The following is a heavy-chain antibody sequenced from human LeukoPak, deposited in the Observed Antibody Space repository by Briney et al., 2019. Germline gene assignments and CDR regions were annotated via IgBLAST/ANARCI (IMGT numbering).Heavy chain of an antibody. D-gene: IGHD6-13*01. CDR1: GGSISSYY. V-gene: IGHV4-59*01. J-gene: IGHJ4*02. CDR2: IYYSGST. Sequence: PSETLSLTCTVSGGSISSYYCSWIRQPPGKGLEWIGYIYYSGSTNYNPSLKSRVTISVDTSKNQFSLKLSSVTAADTAVYYCARGYRYSSSWYTPFDYWGQGNLVTVSS. CDR3: ARGYRYSSSWYTPFDY.